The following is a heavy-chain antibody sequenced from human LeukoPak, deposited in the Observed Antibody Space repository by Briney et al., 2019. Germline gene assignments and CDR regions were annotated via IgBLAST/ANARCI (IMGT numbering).Heavy chain of an antibody. J-gene: IGHJ5*02. Sequence: ASVKVSCKASGYTFTGYYMHWARQAPGQGLEWMGRINPNSGGTNYAQKFQGRVTMTRDTSISTAYMELSRLRSDDTAVYYCARGARAAAGTLLPWGQGTLVTVSS. D-gene: IGHD6-13*01. V-gene: IGHV1-2*06. CDR2: INPNSGGT. CDR1: GYTFTGYY. CDR3: ARGARAAAGTLLP.